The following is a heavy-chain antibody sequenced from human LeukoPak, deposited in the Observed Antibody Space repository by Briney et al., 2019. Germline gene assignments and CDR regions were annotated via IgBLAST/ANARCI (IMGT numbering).Heavy chain of an antibody. Sequence: ASVKISCKASGYTFINNWMHWVRQAPGQGLEWVGLINPTGSGTLYAQKFQGRVTMTRDMSTSTDYMELSSLRFEDTAVYYCAGDNSVGNNAWWFDPWGQGTLVTVSS. J-gene: IGHJ5*02. CDR1: GYTFINNW. D-gene: IGHD1-26*01. CDR2: INPTGSGT. CDR3: AGDNSVGNNAWWFDP. V-gene: IGHV1-46*01.